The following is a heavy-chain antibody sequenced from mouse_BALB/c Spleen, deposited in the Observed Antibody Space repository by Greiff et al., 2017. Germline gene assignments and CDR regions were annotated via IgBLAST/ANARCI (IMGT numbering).Heavy chain of an antibody. CDR2: ISTYSGNT. CDR3: ARTVTTVVEGTDWYFDV. D-gene: IGHD1-1*01. V-gene: IGHV1-67*01. CDR1: GYTFTDYA. J-gene: IGHJ1*01. Sequence: QVTLKVSGPELVRPGVSVKISCKGSGYTFTDYAMHWVKQSHAKSLEWIGVISTYSGNTNYNQKFKGKATMTVDKSSSTAYMELARLTSEDSAIYYCARTVTTVVEGTDWYFDVWGAGTTVTVSS.